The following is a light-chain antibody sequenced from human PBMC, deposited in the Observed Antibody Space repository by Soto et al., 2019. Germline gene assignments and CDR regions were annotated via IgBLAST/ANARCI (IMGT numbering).Light chain of an antibody. Sequence: DIQMTQSPSSLSASVGDRVTITCRASQSISSYLNWYQQKPGKAPKLLIYAASSLQSGVPSRFSGSGSGTDFTLTISRLQPEDFATYYCQQSYRTPRTFGGGTKVEIK. V-gene: IGKV1-39*01. CDR2: AAS. CDR3: QQSYRTPRT. J-gene: IGKJ4*01. CDR1: QSISSY.